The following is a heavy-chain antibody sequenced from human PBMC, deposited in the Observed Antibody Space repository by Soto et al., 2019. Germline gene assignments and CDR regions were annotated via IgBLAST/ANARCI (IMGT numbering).Heavy chain of an antibody. V-gene: IGHV3-30*18. Sequence: PGGSLRLSCVASGFTFGDFGMHWVRQGPGKGLEWLAVISEDAETDFHADSVKGRFTVSRDNFKETLYLQMNSLTTDDSGVYFCAKAPFRRPYYFYGMDVWGQGTTVTVSS. J-gene: IGHJ6*02. D-gene: IGHD3-10*01. CDR3: AKAPFRRPYYFYGMDV. CDR2: ISEDAETD. CDR1: GFTFGDFG.